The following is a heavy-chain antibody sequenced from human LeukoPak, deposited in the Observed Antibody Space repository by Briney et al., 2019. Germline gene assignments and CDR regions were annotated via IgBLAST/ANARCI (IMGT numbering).Heavy chain of an antibody. CDR1: GFTFSSYS. D-gene: IGHD6-6*01. CDR3: ARVGRYSSSYYFDY. CDR2: ISSSSSTI. J-gene: IGHJ4*02. Sequence: GGSLRLSCAASGFTFSSYSMNWVRQAPGKGLGWVSYISSSSSTIYYADSVKGRFTISRDNAKNSLYLQMNSLRAEDTAVYYCARVGRYSSSYYFDYWGQGTLVTVSS. V-gene: IGHV3-48*01.